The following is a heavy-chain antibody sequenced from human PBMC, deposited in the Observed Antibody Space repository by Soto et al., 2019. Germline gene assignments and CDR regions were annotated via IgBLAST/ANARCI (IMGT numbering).Heavy chain of an antibody. CDR1: GGSISSYY. Sequence: SETLSLTCTVSGGSISSYYWSWIRQPPGKGLEWIGYIYYSGSTNYNPSLKSRVTISVDTSKNQFSLKLSSVTAADTAVYYCARGSGGWYFDYWGQGTPVTVSS. V-gene: IGHV4-59*08. CDR3: ARGSGGWYFDY. D-gene: IGHD6-19*01. J-gene: IGHJ4*02. CDR2: IYYSGST.